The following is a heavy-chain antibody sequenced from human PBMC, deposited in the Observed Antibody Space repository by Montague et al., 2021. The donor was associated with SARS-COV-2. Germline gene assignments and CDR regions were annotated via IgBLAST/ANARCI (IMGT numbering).Heavy chain of an antibody. Sequence: SETLSLTCEVSGGSIRSYYWSWIRQSPGKGLEWIGYVHYTGSTKYNPSLKTRVTLSLDTPKNQFSLTLNSVTAADTAIYYRASHPVFQQLYSWGQGTLVSVSS. CDR2: VHYTGST. CDR3: ASHPVFQQLYS. CDR1: GGSIRSYY. J-gene: IGHJ4*02. D-gene: IGHD6-13*01. V-gene: IGHV4-59*12.